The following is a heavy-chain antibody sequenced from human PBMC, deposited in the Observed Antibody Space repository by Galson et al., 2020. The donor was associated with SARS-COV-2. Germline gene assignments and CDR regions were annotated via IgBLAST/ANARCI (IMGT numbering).Heavy chain of an antibody. CDR2: IYYSGSS. CDR1: GGSISGGGYY. Sequence: ETSETLSLTCSVSGGSISGGGYYWSWIRQHPGKGLEWIGYIYYSGSSYHNPSLKSRTTMSVDTSKNQFSLKLSSVTAADTAVYYCARDRYYYDSSGRKTDVFDIWGQGTMVTVCS. D-gene: IGHD3-22*01. J-gene: IGHJ3*02. CDR3: ARDRYYYDSSGRKTDVFDI. V-gene: IGHV4-31*03.